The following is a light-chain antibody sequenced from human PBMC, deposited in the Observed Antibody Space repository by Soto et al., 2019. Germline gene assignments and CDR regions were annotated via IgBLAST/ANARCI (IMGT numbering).Light chain of an antibody. V-gene: IGLV2-11*01. CDR3: CSYAGRDTPVF. CDR2: DVS. Sequence: QSVLTQPRSVSGSPGQSITISCTGSSSDVGRYNYVSWFQQYSGKAPKLIIFDVSQRPSGVPDRFSGSKSANTASLTISGLQSEDEADYYCCSYAGRDTPVFFGGGTKLTVL. CDR1: SSDVGRYNY. J-gene: IGLJ2*01.